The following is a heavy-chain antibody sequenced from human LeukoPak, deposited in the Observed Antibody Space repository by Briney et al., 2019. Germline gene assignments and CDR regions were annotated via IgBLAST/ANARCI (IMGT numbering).Heavy chain of an antibody. CDR3: AREGDSSGWYYFDY. V-gene: IGHV3-21*01. J-gene: IGHJ4*02. CDR1: GFTFSSYS. CDR2: ISSSSSYI. Sequence: GGSLRLSCAASGFTFSSYSMNWVRQAPGKGLEWVSSISSSSSYIYYADSVKGRFTISGDNAKNSLYLQMNSLRAEDTAVYYCAREGDSSGWYYFDYWGQGTLVTVSS. D-gene: IGHD6-19*01.